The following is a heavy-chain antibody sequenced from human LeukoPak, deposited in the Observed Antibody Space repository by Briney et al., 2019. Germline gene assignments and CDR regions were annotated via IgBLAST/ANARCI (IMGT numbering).Heavy chain of an antibody. J-gene: IGHJ4*02. V-gene: IGHV4-61*02. CDR2: IYTSGST. CDR1: GGSISSGSYY. D-gene: IGHD2-15*01. CDR3: ASEGYCSGGSCYSDY. Sequence: PSQTLSLTCTVSGGSISSGSYYWSWIRQPAGKGLEWIGRIYTSGSTNYNPSLKSRVTISVDTSKNQFSLKLSSVTAADTAVYYCASEGYCSGGSCYSDYWGQGTLVTVSS.